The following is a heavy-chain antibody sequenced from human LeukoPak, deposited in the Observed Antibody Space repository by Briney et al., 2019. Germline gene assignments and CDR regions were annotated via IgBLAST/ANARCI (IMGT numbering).Heavy chain of an antibody. D-gene: IGHD3-10*01. CDR2: ISWNSGSI. CDR1: GFTFDDYA. J-gene: IGHJ3*02. Sequence: PGGSLRLSCAASGFTFDDYAMHWVRQAPGKGLEWVSGISWNSGSIGYADSVKGRFTISRDNAKNSLYLQMNSLRAEDTALYYCAKWRSPDIWFGEPDHDAFDIWGQGTLVTVSS. CDR3: AKWRSPDIWFGEPDHDAFDI. V-gene: IGHV3-9*01.